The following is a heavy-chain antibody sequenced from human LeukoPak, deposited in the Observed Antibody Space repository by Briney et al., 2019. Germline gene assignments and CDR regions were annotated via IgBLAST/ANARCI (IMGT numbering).Heavy chain of an antibody. Sequence: SETLSPTCTVSGGSISGYYWSWLRQPPGKGLEWIGSIYYSGSTNYNPSLKSRLTISIDTSENQFSLKLSSVSAADTAVYYCAREYSSSSGRRAFDIWGQGTMVTVSS. CDR2: IYYSGST. V-gene: IGHV4-59*08. J-gene: IGHJ3*02. D-gene: IGHD6-6*01. CDR3: AREYSSSSGRRAFDI. CDR1: GGSISGYY.